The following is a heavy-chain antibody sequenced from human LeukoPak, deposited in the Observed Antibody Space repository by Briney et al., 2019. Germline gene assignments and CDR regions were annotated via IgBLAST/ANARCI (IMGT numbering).Heavy chain of an antibody. J-gene: IGHJ4*02. CDR1: GFTFSSYA. CDR2: ISGSSGST. Sequence: GGSLRLSCAASGFTFSSYAMSWVRKAPGKGLEWVSAISGSSGSTYYADSVKGRFTISRDNSKNTLYLQMNSLRAEDTAVYYCAKDREWELLHYFDYWGQGTLVTVSS. CDR3: AKDREWELLHYFDY. D-gene: IGHD1-26*01. V-gene: IGHV3-23*01.